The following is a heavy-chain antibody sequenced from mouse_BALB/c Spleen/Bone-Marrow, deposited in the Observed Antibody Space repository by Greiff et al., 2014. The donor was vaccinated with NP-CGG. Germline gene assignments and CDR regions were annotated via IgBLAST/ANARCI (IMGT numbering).Heavy chain of an antibody. Sequence: DVQLVESGGGLVKPGGSLKLSCAASGFTFSSYAMSWVRQTPEKRLEWVATISSGGSYTYYADSVKGRFTISRDTAKNTLYLQMSSLRSEDTAMYYCARQDYYGSSPHWYFDVWGAGTTVTVSP. V-gene: IGHV5-9-3*01. CDR3: ARQDYYGSSPHWYFDV. D-gene: IGHD1-1*01. J-gene: IGHJ1*01. CDR1: GFTFSSYA. CDR2: ISSGGSYT.